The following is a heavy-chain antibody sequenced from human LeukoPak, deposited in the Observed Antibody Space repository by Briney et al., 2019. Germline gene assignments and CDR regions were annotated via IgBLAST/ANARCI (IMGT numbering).Heavy chain of an antibody. Sequence: SETLSLTCTVSGGSISSSSYYWGWIRQPPGKGLEWIGSIYYSGSTYYNPSLKSRVTISVDTSMNQFSLKLSSVTAADTAVYYCARHRDSSGSQPHYYFDYWGQGTLVTVSS. CDR2: IYYSGST. CDR3: ARHRDSSGSQPHYYFDY. V-gene: IGHV4-39*01. CDR1: GGSISSSSYY. J-gene: IGHJ4*02. D-gene: IGHD3-22*01.